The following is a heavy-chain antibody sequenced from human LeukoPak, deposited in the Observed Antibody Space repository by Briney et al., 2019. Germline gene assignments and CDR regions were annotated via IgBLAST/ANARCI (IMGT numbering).Heavy chain of an antibody. CDR1: GFTFSSYA. Sequence: TGGSLRLSCAASGFTFSSYAMSWVRQAPGKGLEWVSAISGSGGSTYYADSVKGRFTISRDNSKNTLYLQMNSLRAEDTAVYYCANQKDTLDYGDRYDYWGQGTLVTVSS. CDR3: ANQKDTLDYGDRYDY. D-gene: IGHD4-17*01. J-gene: IGHJ4*02. V-gene: IGHV3-23*01. CDR2: ISGSGGST.